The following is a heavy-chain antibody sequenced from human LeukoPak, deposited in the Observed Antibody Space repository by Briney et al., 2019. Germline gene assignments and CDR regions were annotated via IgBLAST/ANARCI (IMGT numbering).Heavy chain of an antibody. V-gene: IGHV3-48*01. J-gene: IGHJ4*02. CDR3: AKDDYGDYGLYDY. Sequence: GGSLRLSCAASGFTFSSYSMNWVRQAPGKGLEWVSYISSSSSTIYYADSVKGRFTISRDSAKNSLYLQMNSLRAEDPAVYYCAKDDYGDYGLYDYWGQGTLVTVSS. CDR2: ISSSSSTI. D-gene: IGHD4-17*01. CDR1: GFTFSSYS.